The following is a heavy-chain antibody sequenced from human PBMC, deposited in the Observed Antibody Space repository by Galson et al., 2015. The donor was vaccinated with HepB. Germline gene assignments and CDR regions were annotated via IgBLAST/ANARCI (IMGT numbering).Heavy chain of an antibody. D-gene: IGHD3-3*01. CDR2: IKSKTDGGTT. J-gene: IGHJ3*02. CDR3: TTDRGNFWSGYWGPGAFDI. Sequence: SLRLSCAASGFTFSNAWMNWVRQAPGKGLEWVGRIKSKTDGGTTDYAAPVKGRFTISRDDSKNTLYLQMNSLKTEDTAVYYCTTDRGNFWSGYWGPGAFDIWGQGTMVTVSS. V-gene: IGHV3-15*07. CDR1: GFTFSNAW.